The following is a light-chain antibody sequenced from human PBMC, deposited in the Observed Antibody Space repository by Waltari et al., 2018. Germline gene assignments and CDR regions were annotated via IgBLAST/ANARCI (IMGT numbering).Light chain of an antibody. V-gene: IGKV3-11*01. Sequence: EIVLTQSPATLSFSPGDRATPPCRVSQSVRHYLAWYQQKPGPAPRLLIYDASSRAPGIPARFSGSGSGTDFTLSVSRLEPEDVAVYYCQQRDNWPGTFGQGTKVEI. CDR2: DAS. CDR3: QQRDNWPGT. J-gene: IGKJ1*01. CDR1: QSVRHY.